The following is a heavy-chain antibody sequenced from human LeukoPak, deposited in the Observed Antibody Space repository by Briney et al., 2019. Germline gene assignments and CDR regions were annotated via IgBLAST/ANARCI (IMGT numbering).Heavy chain of an antibody. CDR2: IYHSGST. CDR1: GGSISSGGYS. J-gene: IGHJ4*02. D-gene: IGHD5-18*01. Sequence: PSQTLSLTCAVSGGSISSGGYSWSWIRQPPGKGLEWIGYIYHSGSTYYNPSLKSRVTISVDRSKNQFSLKLSSVTAADTAVYYCARALGYSYGYYFDYRGQGTLDTVSS. CDR3: ARALGYSYGYYFDY. V-gene: IGHV4-30-2*01.